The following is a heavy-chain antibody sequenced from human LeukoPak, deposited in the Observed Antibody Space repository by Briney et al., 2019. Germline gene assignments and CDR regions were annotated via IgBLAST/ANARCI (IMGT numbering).Heavy chain of an antibody. V-gene: IGHV5-10-1*01. CDR1: GYSFTSYW. CDR2: IDPSDCYT. J-gene: IGHJ2*01. Sequence: EESLKISCKGSGYSFTSYWISWVRQMPGKGLEWMGRIDPSDCYTNYSPSFQGHVTISADKSISTAYLQWSSLKASDTAMYYCARRGSIHDGWYFDLWGRGTLVTVSS. CDR3: ARRGSIHDGWYFDL. D-gene: IGHD2-15*01.